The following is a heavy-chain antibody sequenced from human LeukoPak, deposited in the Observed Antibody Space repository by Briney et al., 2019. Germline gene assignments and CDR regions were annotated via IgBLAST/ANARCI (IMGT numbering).Heavy chain of an antibody. D-gene: IGHD3-10*01. CDR3: AKVSGRIQIWPQPFGDGMDV. CDR1: GFTFSTDV. J-gene: IGHJ6*02. CDR2: ISGSGGNT. V-gene: IGHV3-23*01. Sequence: PGESLRLSCAASGFTFSTDVMSWVRQAPGKGLECVSAISGSGGNTYYADSAKGRFTISRDNSKNMLYLQMNSPRAEDTAVYYCAKVSGRIQIWPQPFGDGMDVWGQGTTVTVSS.